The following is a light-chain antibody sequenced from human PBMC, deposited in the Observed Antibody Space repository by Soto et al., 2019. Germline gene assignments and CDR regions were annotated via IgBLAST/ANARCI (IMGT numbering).Light chain of an antibody. J-gene: IGLJ3*02. CDR1: TGAVTGGHY. CDR2: DTS. CDR3: LLSHGRARV. V-gene: IGLV7-46*01. Sequence: QAVVTQEPSLTVSPRGTVTLTCGSNTGAVTGGHYPYWFQRKPGQAPRTLIYDTSNKHSWTPARFSGSLLGGKAALTLSGAQPEDEAEYYCLLSHGRARVFGGGTKLTVL.